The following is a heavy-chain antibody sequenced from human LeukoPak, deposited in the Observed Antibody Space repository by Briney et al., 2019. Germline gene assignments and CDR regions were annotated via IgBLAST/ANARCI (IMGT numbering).Heavy chain of an antibody. Sequence: PGGSLRLSCAASGFTFNIYAMSWVRQAPGKGLEWVSGISWNSGSIGYADSVRGRFTISRDNAKNSLYLQMNSLRAEDTALYYCAKDMGGGVPYYYYGMDVWGQGTTVTVSS. CDR2: ISWNSGSI. CDR3: AKDMGGGVPYYYYGMDV. CDR1: GFTFNIYA. V-gene: IGHV3-9*01. D-gene: IGHD2-8*02. J-gene: IGHJ6*02.